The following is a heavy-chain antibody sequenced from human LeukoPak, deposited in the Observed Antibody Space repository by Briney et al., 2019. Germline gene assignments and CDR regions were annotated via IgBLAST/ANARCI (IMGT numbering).Heavy chain of an antibody. CDR3: AKDSHWILFDD. Sequence: GGSLRLSCEASGFTFNTYSMNWARQAPGKGLEWVSSIDSSGGYMFYADSVKGRFIISRDNAKDSLYLQMNSLRDEDTAVYYCAKDSHWILFDDWGQGTLVTVSS. CDR1: GFTFNTYS. D-gene: IGHD2-2*03. V-gene: IGHV3-21*04. J-gene: IGHJ4*02. CDR2: IDSSGGYM.